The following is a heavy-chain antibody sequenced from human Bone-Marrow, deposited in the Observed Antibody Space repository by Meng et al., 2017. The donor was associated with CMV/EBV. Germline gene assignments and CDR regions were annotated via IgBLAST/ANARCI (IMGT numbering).Heavy chain of an antibody. J-gene: IGHJ5*02. CDR2: IYWNDDK. V-gene: IGHV2-5*01. D-gene: IGHD5-24*01. CDR1: GFSLSSSGVG. CDR3: ARARWLHLGLPVAP. Sequence: SGPTLVKPTQTLTLTCTFSGFSLSSSGVGVGWIRQPPGETLEWLALIYWNDDKRYSPSLKSRLTISMDISKNQVVLTMTNMDPVDTATYYCARARWLHLGLPVAPWGQGIRVTGSS.